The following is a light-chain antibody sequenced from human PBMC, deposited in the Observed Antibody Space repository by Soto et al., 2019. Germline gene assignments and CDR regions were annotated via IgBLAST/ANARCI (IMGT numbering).Light chain of an antibody. Sequence: DIVMTQSPDSLAVSLGEGATINCKSIQSLFFSSTNKNYLAWYQQKAGQPPKLLIYWASTRESGVPDRFSGSGSGTDFTLTISSLQAEDVAVYYCQQYYSTPPYTFGQGTKLEI. J-gene: IGKJ2*01. CDR2: WAS. V-gene: IGKV4-1*01. CDR3: QQYYSTPPYT. CDR1: QSLFFSSTNKNY.